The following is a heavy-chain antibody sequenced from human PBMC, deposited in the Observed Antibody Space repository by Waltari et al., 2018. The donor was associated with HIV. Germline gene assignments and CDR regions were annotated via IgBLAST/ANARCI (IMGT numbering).Heavy chain of an antibody. V-gene: IGHV1-2*02. D-gene: IGHD6-19*01. Sequence: QVQLVQSGAEVKKPGASVQVSCKASGYTFTGYYMHWVRQAPGQGLEWMGWINTNSGGTNYAQKFQGSVTMTRDTSINTAYMELSRLRSDDTAVYYCARGMEAGIGEAPGADYWGQGTLVTVSS. CDR1: GYTFTGYY. CDR2: INTNSGGT. J-gene: IGHJ4*02. CDR3: ARGMEAGIGEAPGADY.